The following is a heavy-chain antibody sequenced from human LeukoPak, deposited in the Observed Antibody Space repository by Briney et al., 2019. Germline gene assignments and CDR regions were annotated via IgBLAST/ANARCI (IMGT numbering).Heavy chain of an antibody. CDR2: INPKSGDT. J-gene: IGHJ1*01. V-gene: IGHV1-2*02. Sequence: GASVKVSCKASGYIFSDYYIHWVRQAPGQGLEWMGWINPKSGDTNYAQKFQGRVTMTRDTSITTSYMELGRLRSEDTAVYYCARRGSSSSEYFQRWGQGTLVTVSS. CDR3: ARRGSSSSEYFQR. CDR1: GYIFSDYY. D-gene: IGHD6-6*01.